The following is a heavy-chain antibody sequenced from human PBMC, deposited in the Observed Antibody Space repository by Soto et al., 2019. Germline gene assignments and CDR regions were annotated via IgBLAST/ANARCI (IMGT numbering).Heavy chain of an antibody. CDR3: AKDQYENREGATFDY. J-gene: IGHJ4*02. Sequence: GGSLRLSCAASGFTFRSYGMHWVRQAPGKGLEWVAVISYDGNYKYYADSVKGRFTISRDNSKNTLYLQMNSLRAEDTAVYYCAKDQYENREGATFDYWGQGTLVTVSS. CDR1: GFTFRSYG. V-gene: IGHV3-30*18. CDR2: ISYDGNYK. D-gene: IGHD1-26*01.